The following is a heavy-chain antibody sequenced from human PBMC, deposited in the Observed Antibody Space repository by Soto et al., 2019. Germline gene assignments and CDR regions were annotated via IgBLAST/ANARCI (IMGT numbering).Heavy chain of an antibody. Sequence: QVQLQESGPGLVKPSGTLSLTCAVSGGSISSSNWWSWVRQPPGKGLEWIGEIYHSGSTNYNPSLTTEVLIPVDKSRPPLPLKLSPVTASDRAVYYWAGGQYSYGYGWVAFGIWGQGTMFTLSS. CDR3: AGGQYSYGYGWVAFGI. D-gene: IGHD5-18*01. J-gene: IGHJ3*02. CDR1: GGSISSSNW. V-gene: IGHV4-4*02. CDR2: IYHSGST.